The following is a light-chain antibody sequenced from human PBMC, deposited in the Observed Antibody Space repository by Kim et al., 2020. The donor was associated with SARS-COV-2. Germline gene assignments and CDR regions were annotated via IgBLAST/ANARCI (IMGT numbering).Light chain of an antibody. CDR2: GEY. Sequence: SSELTQDPAVSVALGQTVRITCQGDSLIYYYPNWYQQKPGQAPVFVIYGEYNRPSGIPDLFSGSLSGDTASLTITGAQAEDAADYYCHSRGPRGNQYVFG. CDR1: SLIYYY. CDR3: HSRGPRGNQYV. J-gene: IGLJ1*01. V-gene: IGLV3-19*01.